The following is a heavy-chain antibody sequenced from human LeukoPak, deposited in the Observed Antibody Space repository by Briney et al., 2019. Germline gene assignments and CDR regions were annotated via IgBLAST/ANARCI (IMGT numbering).Heavy chain of an antibody. CDR1: GFSLSSYW. CDR3: ASDIVVITAAHLLEY. J-gene: IGHJ4*02. D-gene: IGHD2-2*01. Sequence: PGGSLRLSCAVSGFSLSSYWMSWLRQAQGKELEWVANIKQDGSEKYYVDSVKGRFTISRDNAKNSLYLQMNSLRAEDTAVYYCASDIVVITAAHLLEYWGRGTLVTVSS. V-gene: IGHV3-7*03. CDR2: IKQDGSEK.